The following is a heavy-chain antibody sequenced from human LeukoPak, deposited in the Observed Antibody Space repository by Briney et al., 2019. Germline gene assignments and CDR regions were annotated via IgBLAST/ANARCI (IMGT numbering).Heavy chain of an antibody. CDR2: IIPIFGTA. V-gene: IGHV1-69*05. CDR3: ASRGASVNPYYFDY. J-gene: IGHJ4*02. Sequence: ASVKVSCKASGGTFSSYAISWVRQAPGQRLEWMGGIIPIFGTANYAQKFQGRVTITTDKSTSTAYMELSSLRSEDTAVYYCASRGASVNPYYFDYWGQGTLVTVSS. CDR1: GGTFSSYA. D-gene: IGHD1-14*01.